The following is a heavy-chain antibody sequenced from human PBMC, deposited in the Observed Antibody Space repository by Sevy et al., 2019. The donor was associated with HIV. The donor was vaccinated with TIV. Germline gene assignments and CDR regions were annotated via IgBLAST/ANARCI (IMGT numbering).Heavy chain of an antibody. Sequence: GGSLRLSCAASGFTFSSYGMHWVRQAPGKGLEWVAVIWYDGSNKYYADSVKGRFTISRDNSKNTLYLQMNSLRAEDTAVYYCARDGIAAGIAAAGIGMDVWGQGTTVTVSS. D-gene: IGHD6-13*01. CDR3: ARDGIAAGIAAAGIGMDV. CDR2: IWYDGSNK. V-gene: IGHV3-33*01. CDR1: GFTFSSYG. J-gene: IGHJ6*02.